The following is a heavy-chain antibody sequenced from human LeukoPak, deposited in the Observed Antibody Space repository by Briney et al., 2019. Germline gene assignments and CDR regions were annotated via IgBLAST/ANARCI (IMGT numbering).Heavy chain of an antibody. CDR3: AGGPSGTAFDD. CDR2: IYTSGNT. CDR1: GISISNYY. D-gene: IGHD1-1*01. Sequence: SETLSLTCAVSGISISNYYWSWIRQPAGKGLEWIGRIYTSGNTNYKPSLKSRLTISVDKSKNHLSLKLTSLTAADTASYYCAGGPSGTAFDDWGHGTLVTVSS. V-gene: IGHV4-4*07. J-gene: IGHJ4*01.